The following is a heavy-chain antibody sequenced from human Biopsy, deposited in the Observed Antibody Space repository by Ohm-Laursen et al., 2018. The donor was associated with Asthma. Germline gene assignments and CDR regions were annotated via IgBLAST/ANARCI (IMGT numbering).Heavy chain of an antibody. J-gene: IGHJ6*02. D-gene: IGHD3-10*01. CDR1: GYTFNRAG. CDR2: ISVYNGNT. Sequence: ASVKVSCKTSGYTFNRAGITWVRQAPGQGLELMGWISVYNGNTKVAQKLQDRVTMITDTSTSIAYMELRSLRSDDTAVYFCARAVDYSHYYGIDVWGQGTTVTVS. CDR3: ARAVDYSHYYGIDV. V-gene: IGHV1-18*01.